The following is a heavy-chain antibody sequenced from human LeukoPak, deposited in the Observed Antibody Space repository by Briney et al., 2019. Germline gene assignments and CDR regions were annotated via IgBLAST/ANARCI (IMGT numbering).Heavy chain of an antibody. Sequence: GGSLRLSCAASGFTLSSYWMHWVRQAPGKGLVWVSRIKSDGRTNYADSVKGRFTISRDNAKNTVSLQMNSPRAEDTGVYYCARAPSEIGGYYPEYFRHWGQGTLVIVSP. V-gene: IGHV3-74*01. CDR3: ARAPSEIGGYYPEYFRH. CDR2: IKSDGRT. CDR1: GFTLSSYW. D-gene: IGHD3-22*01. J-gene: IGHJ1*01.